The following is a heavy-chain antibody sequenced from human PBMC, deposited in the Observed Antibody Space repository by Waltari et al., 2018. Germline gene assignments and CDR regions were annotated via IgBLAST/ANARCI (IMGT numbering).Heavy chain of an antibody. J-gene: IGHJ5*02. D-gene: IGHD3-10*01. CDR1: GGSISSHY. CDR3: ASMVQGVQST. Sequence: QVQLQESGPGLVKPSETLSLTCTVSGGSISSHYWRWIRQPPGKGLEWIGYIYYSGSTNYNPSLKSRVTISVDTSKNQFSLKLSSVTAADTAVYYCASMVQGVQSTWGQGTLVTVSS. CDR2: IYYSGST. V-gene: IGHV4-59*11.